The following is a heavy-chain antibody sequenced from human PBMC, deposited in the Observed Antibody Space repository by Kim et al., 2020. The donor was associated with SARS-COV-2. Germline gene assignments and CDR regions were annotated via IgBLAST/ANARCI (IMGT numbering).Heavy chain of an antibody. Sequence: ASVKVSCKASGYTFTSYAMNWVRQAPGQGLEWMGWINTNTGNPTYAQGFTGRFVFSLDTSVSTAYLQISSLKAEDTAVYYCARKFLSYYYYYGMDVWGQGTTVTVSS. CDR3: ARKFLSYYYYYGMDV. V-gene: IGHV7-4-1*02. CDR1: GYTFTSYA. CDR2: INTNTGNP. J-gene: IGHJ6*02. D-gene: IGHD3-3*01.